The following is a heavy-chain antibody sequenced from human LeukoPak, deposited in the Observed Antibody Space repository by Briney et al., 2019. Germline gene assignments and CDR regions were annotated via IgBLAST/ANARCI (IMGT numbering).Heavy chain of an antibody. D-gene: IGHD3-10*01. V-gene: IGHV4-61*02. CDR1: GDSVSNDVYY. J-gene: IGHJ5*02. CDR2: IVPSGVT. Sequence: SETLSLTCTVSGDSVSNDVYYWTWIRQPAGKGLEWIGRIVPSGVTRYNPSFEGRLTISVDTAKNQFSLKLTSMTAADTAVYYCARDRGSTTVRGVPSWFDPWGQGTLVTVSS. CDR3: ARDRGSTTVRGVPSWFDP.